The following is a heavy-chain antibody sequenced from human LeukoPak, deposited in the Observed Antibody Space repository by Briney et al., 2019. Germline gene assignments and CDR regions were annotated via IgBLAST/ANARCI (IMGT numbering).Heavy chain of an antibody. D-gene: IGHD3-22*01. J-gene: IGHJ3*02. Sequence: SETLSLTCTVSGGSISSYYWSWIRQPAGKGLEWIGRIYTSGSTNYNPSLKSRVTMSVDTSKNQFSLKLSSVTAAGTAVYYCARDLYYYDSSGYYYGGAFDIWGQGTMVTVSS. CDR1: GGSISSYY. V-gene: IGHV4-4*07. CDR2: IYTSGST. CDR3: ARDLYYYDSSGYYYGGAFDI.